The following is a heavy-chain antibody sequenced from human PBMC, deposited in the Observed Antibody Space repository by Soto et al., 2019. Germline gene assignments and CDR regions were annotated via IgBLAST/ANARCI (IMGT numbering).Heavy chain of an antibody. CDR1: GGTFSSYA. Sequence: ASVKVSCKASGGTFSSYAISWVRQAPGQGIEWMGGIIPIFGTANYAQKFQGRVTITADESTSTAYMELSSLRSDDTAVYYCARDSCGYCSSTSCHGDAFDIWGRGTMVTVSS. D-gene: IGHD2-2*03. V-gene: IGHV1-69*13. CDR2: IIPIFGTA. CDR3: ARDSCGYCSSTSCHGDAFDI. J-gene: IGHJ3*02.